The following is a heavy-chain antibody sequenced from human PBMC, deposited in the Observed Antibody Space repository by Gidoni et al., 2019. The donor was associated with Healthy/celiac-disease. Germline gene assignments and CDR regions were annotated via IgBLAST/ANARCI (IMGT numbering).Heavy chain of an antibody. CDR1: GFTFSSYA. CDR2: ISGSGGST. Sequence: EVQLLESGGGLVQPGGSLGLPFSAPGFTFSSYAMSWVRQAPGKGLEWVSAISGSGGSTCYADSVKGRFTISRDNSKNTLYLQMNSLRAEDTAVYYCAKEYSSGWSDYWGQGTLVTVSS. D-gene: IGHD6-19*01. J-gene: IGHJ4*02. CDR3: AKEYSSGWSDY. V-gene: IGHV3-23*01.